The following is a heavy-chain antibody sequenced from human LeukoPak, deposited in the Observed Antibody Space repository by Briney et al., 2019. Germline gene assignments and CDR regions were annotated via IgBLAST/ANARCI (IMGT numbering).Heavy chain of an antibody. CDR1: GDTPHSHA. J-gene: IGHJ4*02. D-gene: IGHD1-7*01. CDR2: IIPAFGTT. V-gene: IGHV1-69*06. Sequence: GASVKVSGKSSGDTPHSHAISWVRQAPGQGLEWMGRIIPAFGTTNYAQKFQGRVTITVDKSTRTVSMEMRSLRSEDTAVSYCARDYTWNFANSSPFDYWGQGTLVTVSS. CDR3: ARDYTWNFANSSPFDY.